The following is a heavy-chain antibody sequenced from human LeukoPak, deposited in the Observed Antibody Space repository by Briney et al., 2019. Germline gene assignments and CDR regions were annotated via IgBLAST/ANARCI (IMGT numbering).Heavy chain of an antibody. Sequence: GGSLRLSCAGSGFTVSGTFMTWVRQAPGKGLECVSLIYSAGVTHYADSVKGRFTISRDNAKNTLYLQMDSLRAEDTAVYYCARQHCSGGDCYFFDWGQGTLVTVSS. CDR2: IYSAGVT. D-gene: IGHD2-15*01. V-gene: IGHV3-53*01. J-gene: IGHJ4*02. CDR1: GFTVSGTF. CDR3: ARQHCSGGDCYFFD.